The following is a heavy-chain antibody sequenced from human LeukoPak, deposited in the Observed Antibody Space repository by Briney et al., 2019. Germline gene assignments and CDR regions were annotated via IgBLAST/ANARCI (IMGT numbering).Heavy chain of an antibody. D-gene: IGHD3-22*01. CDR2: IYYSGST. Sequence: SETLSLTCTVSGGSISSSSYYWGWIRQPPGMGLEWIGSIYYSGSTYYNPSLKSRVTISVDTSKNQFSLKLSSVTAADTAVYYCARVYYDSSGYFDYWGQGTLVTVSS. CDR1: GGSISSSSYY. V-gene: IGHV4-39*07. J-gene: IGHJ4*02. CDR3: ARVYYDSSGYFDY.